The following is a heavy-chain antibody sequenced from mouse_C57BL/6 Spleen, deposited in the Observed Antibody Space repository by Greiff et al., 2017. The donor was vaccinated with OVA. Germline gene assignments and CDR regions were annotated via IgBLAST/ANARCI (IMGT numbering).Heavy chain of an antibody. V-gene: IGHV1-64*01. CDR3: ARRVYYDYDAFAY. CDR2: IHPNSGST. CDR1: GYTFTSYW. D-gene: IGHD2-4*01. J-gene: IGHJ3*01. Sequence: QVQLKQSGAELVKPGASVKLSCKASGYTFTSYWMHWVKQRPGQGLEWIGMIHPNSGSTNYNEKFKSKATLTVDKSSSTAYMQLSSLTSEDSAVYYCARRVYYDYDAFAYWGQGTLVTVSA.